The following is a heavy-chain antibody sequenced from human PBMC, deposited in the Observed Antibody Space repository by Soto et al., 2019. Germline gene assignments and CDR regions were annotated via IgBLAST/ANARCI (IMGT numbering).Heavy chain of an antibody. Sequence: QVQLQESGPGLVKPSGTLSLTCAVSSGSIGTTNWWSWVRQTPGKGLEWIGEIFHSGNTYYNPSLASLVTISVYTSKYLFSLSLRSVAAADTAVYYCSRRTWGMDVWGEGTTVTVSS. CDR1: SGSIGTTNW. D-gene: IGHD2-8*01. CDR2: IFHSGNT. J-gene: IGHJ6*04. V-gene: IGHV4-4*02. CDR3: SRRTWGMDV.